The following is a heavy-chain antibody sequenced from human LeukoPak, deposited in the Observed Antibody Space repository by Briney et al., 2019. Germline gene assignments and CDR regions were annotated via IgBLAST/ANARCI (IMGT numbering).Heavy chain of an antibody. CDR3: AKEAGSGWRYFDN. D-gene: IGHD6-19*01. Sequence: GGSLRLSSAASGFTFRTFAMDWVRQAPGKGLEWVAAIWFDGTEGPDKNYADSVRGRFLISRDDSKNTLFLQMNNLRAEDTAVYYCAKEAGSGWRYFDNWGQGTLVTVSS. CDR1: GFTFRTFA. V-gene: IGHV3-33*06. CDR2: IWFDGTEGPDK. J-gene: IGHJ4*02.